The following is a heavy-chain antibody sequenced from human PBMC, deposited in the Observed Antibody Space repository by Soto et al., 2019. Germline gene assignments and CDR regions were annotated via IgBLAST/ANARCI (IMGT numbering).Heavy chain of an antibody. CDR3: ARGPRLGTVVVTATRLDY. CDR1: GGSFSGYY. D-gene: IGHD2-21*02. CDR2: INHSGST. V-gene: IGHV4-34*01. J-gene: IGHJ4*02. Sequence: QVQLQQRGAGLLKPSETLSLTCAVYGGSFSGYYWSWIRQPPGKGLEWIGEINHSGSTNYNPSLKSRVTISVDTSKNQFFLKLSSVTAADTAVYYCARGPRLGTVVVTATRLDYWGQGTLVTVSS.